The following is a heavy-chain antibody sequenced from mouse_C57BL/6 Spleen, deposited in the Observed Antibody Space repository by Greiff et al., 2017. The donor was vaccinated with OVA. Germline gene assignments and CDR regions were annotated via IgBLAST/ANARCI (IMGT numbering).Heavy chain of an antibody. CDR2: IDPEDGDT. V-gene: IGHV14-1*01. CDR3: TTTSYYYGSSPFAY. D-gene: IGHD1-1*01. J-gene: IGHJ3*01. CDR1: GFNIKDYY. Sequence: VQLKQSGAELVRPGASVKLSCTASGFNIKDYYMHWVKQRPEQGLEWIGRIDPEDGDTEYAPKFQGTATMTADTSSNTAYLQLSSLTSEDTAVYYCTTTSYYYGSSPFAYWGQGTLVTVSA.